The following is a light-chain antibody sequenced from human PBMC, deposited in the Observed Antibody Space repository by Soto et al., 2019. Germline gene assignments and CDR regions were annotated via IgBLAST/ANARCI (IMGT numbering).Light chain of an antibody. J-gene: IGLJ3*02. Sequence: QSALTQPASVSGSPGQSITISCTRTSTDVASYNLVSWYQHHPGKAPKLLIYEGNRRPSGISNRFSGSESGNTASLTISGLQAEDEADYYCCSYAGGGTVVFGGGTQLTVL. V-gene: IGLV2-23*01. CDR3: CSYAGGGTVV. CDR2: EGN. CDR1: STDVASYNL.